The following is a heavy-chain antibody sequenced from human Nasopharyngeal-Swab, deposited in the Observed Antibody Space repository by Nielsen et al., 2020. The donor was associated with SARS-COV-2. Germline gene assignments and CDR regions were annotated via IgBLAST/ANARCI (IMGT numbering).Heavy chain of an antibody. CDR1: GFTFDDYA. J-gene: IGHJ4*02. CDR2: ISWNGNIR. Sequence: SLKISCAASGFTFDDYAMYWVRQAPGKGLEWVSGISWNGNIRGHADSVEGRFTISRDNAKSSLYPQMNSLRAEDTAVYYCAKDRGGSYYYWGQGTLVTVSS. V-gene: IGHV3-9*01. CDR3: AKDRGGSYYY. D-gene: IGHD1-26*01.